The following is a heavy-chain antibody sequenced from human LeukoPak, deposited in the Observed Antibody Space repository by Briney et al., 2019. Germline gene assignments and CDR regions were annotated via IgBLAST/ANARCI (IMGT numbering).Heavy chain of an antibody. V-gene: IGHV3-7*01. CDR1: RFTFSSYW. J-gene: IGHJ3*02. CDR3: VKPITISGATDAFDI. D-gene: IGHD3-3*01. CDR2: IKQGGSEK. Sequence: PGGSLRLSCTASRFTFSSYWMNWVRQAPGKGLEWVANIKQGGSEKYYVDSVKGRFTISRDNAKNSLYLQMNSLRAEDTAMYYCVKPITISGATDAFDIWGQGTMVTVSS.